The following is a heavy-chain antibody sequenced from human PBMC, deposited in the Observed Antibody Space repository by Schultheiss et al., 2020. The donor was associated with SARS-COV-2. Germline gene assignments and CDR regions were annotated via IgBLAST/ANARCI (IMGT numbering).Heavy chain of an antibody. CDR1: GYTFTSYG. CDR3: ALYEGYDSSGYYSFDY. Sequence: ASVKVSCKASGYTFTSYGISWVRQAPGQGLEWMGWINPNSGGTNYAQKLQGRVTMTTDTSTSTAYMELRSLRSDDTAVYYCALYEGYDSSGYYSFDYWGQGTLVTVSS. CDR2: INPNSGGT. J-gene: IGHJ4*02. V-gene: IGHV1-18*01. D-gene: IGHD3-22*01.